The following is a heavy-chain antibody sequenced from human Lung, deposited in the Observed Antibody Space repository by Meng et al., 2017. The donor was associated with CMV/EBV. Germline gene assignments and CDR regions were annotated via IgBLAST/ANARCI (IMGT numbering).Heavy chain of an antibody. D-gene: IGHD3-10*01. CDR3: LRRSGGSV. Sequence: QVQSRGAAPALVKPAETRALTCSVAGYSITNQHGRACVRQPPGKGLEWIREIPHRGSSAYNPSLKSRVSMSIDKSKNQFSLKLTSVTAADTAVYHCLRRSGGSVWGQGTLVTVSS. CDR1: GYSITNQHG. V-gene: IGHV4-4*02. J-gene: IGHJ1*01. CDR2: IPHRGSS.